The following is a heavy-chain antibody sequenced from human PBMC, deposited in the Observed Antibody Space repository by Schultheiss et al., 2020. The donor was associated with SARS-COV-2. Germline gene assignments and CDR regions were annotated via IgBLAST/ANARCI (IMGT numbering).Heavy chain of an antibody. D-gene: IGHD6-6*01. CDR2: INPNSGGT. CDR3: ARDWGAAPNY. J-gene: IGHJ4*02. Sequence: ASVKVSCQASGYTFTSYYMHWVRQAPGQGLEWMGWINPNSGGTNYAQKFQGRVTMTRDTSISTAYMELSRLRSDDTAGYYCARDWGAAPNYWGQGTLVTVSS. CDR1: GYTFTSYY. V-gene: IGHV1-2*02.